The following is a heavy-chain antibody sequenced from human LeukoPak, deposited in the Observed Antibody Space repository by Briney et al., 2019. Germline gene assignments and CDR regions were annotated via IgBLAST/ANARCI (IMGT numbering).Heavy chain of an antibody. CDR2: INHSRST. Sequence: PSETLSLTCAVYGGSFSGYYWSWIRQPPGKGLEWIGEINHSRSTNYNPSLKTRVTISVDTSKNQFSLKLSSVTAADTAVYYCARDPSMVRGEEPFDYWGQGTLVTVSS. CDR1: GGSFSGYY. V-gene: IGHV4-34*01. J-gene: IGHJ4*02. D-gene: IGHD3-10*01. CDR3: ARDPSMVRGEEPFDY.